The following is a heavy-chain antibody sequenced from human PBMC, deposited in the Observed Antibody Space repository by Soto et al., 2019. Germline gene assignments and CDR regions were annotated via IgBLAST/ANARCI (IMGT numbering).Heavy chain of an antibody. Sequence: SVKVSCKASGDTFSGYAINWVRQAPGQGLEWMGGIIPMFGTANYAQKFKGRVTITAGESTSTVYMELSSLRSEDTAVYYCARVGPAHYYDSSGYYSPLDYWGQGTLVTVSS. J-gene: IGHJ4*02. CDR3: ARVGPAHYYDSSGYYSPLDY. CDR1: GDTFSGYA. D-gene: IGHD3-22*01. CDR2: IIPMFGTA. V-gene: IGHV1-69*13.